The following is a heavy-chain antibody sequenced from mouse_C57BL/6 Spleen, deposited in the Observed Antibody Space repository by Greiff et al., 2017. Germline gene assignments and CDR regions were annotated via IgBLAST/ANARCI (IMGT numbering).Heavy chain of an antibody. J-gene: IGHJ4*01. D-gene: IGHD2-2*01. CDR1: GYTFTSYW. Sequence: VQLQQPGAELVKPGASVKVSCKASGYTFTSYWMHWVKQRPGQGLEWIGRYHPSDSDTNNNQKFKGKATLTVDKSSSTAYMQCSVLASEDSAVYYCAILWLRLAMDYWGQGTSVTVSS. CDR3: AILWLRLAMDY. V-gene: IGHV1-74*01. CDR2: YHPSDSDT.